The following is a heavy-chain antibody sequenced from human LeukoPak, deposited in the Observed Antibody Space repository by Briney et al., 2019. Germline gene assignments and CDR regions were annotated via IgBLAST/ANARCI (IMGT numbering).Heavy chain of an antibody. D-gene: IGHD3-22*01. Sequence: ASVKVSCKASGYTFTSYAMNWVRQAPGQGLEWMGWINTNTGNPTYAQGFTGRFVFSLDTSVSTAYLQISSLKAEDTAVYYCARAGGRNPVYYYDSSGPVRLGWFDPWGQGTLVTVSS. CDR3: ARAGGRNPVYYYDSSGPVRLGWFDP. CDR2: INTNTGNP. V-gene: IGHV7-4-1*02. J-gene: IGHJ5*02. CDR1: GYTFTSYA.